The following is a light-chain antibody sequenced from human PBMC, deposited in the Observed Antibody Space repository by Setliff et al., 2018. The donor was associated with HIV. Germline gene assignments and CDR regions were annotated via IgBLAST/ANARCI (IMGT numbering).Light chain of an antibody. CDR2: GTS. CDR1: GSNIGADYD. J-gene: IGLJ3*02. V-gene: IGLV1-40*01. Sequence: QSVLTQPPSVSGAPGQRVTISCTGSGSNIGADYDVHWYQQLPGTAPKLLIYGTSNRPSGVPDHFSGSKSGTSASLAITGLQAEYEADYYCQSYDRSLNAWVFGGGTQLTVL. CDR3: QSYDRSLNAWV.